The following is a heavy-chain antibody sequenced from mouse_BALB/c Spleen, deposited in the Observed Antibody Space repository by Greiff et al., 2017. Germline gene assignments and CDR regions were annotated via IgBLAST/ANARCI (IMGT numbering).Heavy chain of an antibody. J-gene: IGHJ4*01. V-gene: IGHV1S56*01. CDR1: GYTFTSYY. CDR2: IYPGNVNT. Sequence: VMLVESGPELVKPGASVRISCKASGYTFTSYYIHWVKQRPGQGLEWIGWIYPGNVNTKYNEKFKGKATLTADKSSSTAYMQLSSLTSEDSAVYFCAREALRAMDYWGQGTSVTVSS. CDR3: AREALRAMDY.